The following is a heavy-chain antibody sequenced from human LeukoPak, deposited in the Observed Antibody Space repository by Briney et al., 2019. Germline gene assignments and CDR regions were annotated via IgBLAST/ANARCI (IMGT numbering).Heavy chain of an antibody. CDR1: GGSFSGYY. D-gene: IGHD2-2*01. CDR2: INHSGST. Sequence: PSETLSLTCAVYGGSFSGYYWSWIRQPPGKGLEWIGEINHSGSTNYNPSLKSRVTISVDTSKNQFSLKLSSVTAADTAVYYCARGLEYCSSTSCYSFIFDPWGQGTLVTVSS. CDR3: ARGLEYCSSTSCYSFIFDP. J-gene: IGHJ5*02. V-gene: IGHV4-34*01.